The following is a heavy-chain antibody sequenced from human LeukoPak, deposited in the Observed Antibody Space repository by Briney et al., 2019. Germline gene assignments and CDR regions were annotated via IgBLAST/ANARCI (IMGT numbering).Heavy chain of an antibody. CDR1: GGSIRSNNHY. J-gene: IGHJ6*03. Sequence: SETLSLTCAVSGGSIRSNNHYWGWIRQPPGKGLEWIGRIYTSGSTNYNPSLKSRVTMSVDTAKKQFSLKLRSVTAADTAVYYCAREGAAGSYYPYYYYYMDVWGKGTTVTISS. CDR2: IYTSGST. CDR3: AREGAAGSYYPYYYYYMDV. D-gene: IGHD3-10*01. V-gene: IGHV4-39*07.